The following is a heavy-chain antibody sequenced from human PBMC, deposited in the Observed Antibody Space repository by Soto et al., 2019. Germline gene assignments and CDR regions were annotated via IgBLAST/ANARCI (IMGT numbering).Heavy chain of an antibody. Sequence: SETLSLTCTVSGGSISSYYWSWIRQPPGKGLEWIGYIYYSGSTNYNPSLKSRVTISVDTSKNQFSLKLSSVTAADTAVYYCARVWAYRQRYYFDYWGQGTLVTVSS. CDR2: IYYSGST. J-gene: IGHJ4*02. D-gene: IGHD3-16*01. CDR3: ARVWAYRQRYYFDY. V-gene: IGHV4-59*01. CDR1: GGSISSYY.